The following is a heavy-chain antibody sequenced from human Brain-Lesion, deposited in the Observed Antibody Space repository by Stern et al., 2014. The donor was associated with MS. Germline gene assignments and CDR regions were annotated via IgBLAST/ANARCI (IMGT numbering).Heavy chain of an antibody. Sequence: QMQLVQSGPGLVKPLQTLSLTCTVSGGSVSSGGYFWNWIRPHPGKGLEWIGHVYYSGSIAYNPALKSRVTISVDTSKNQFSLRLRSVTAADTAVYYCARNPALWYFDLWGRGTLAAVSS. CDR3: ARNPALWYFDL. CDR2: VYYSGSI. D-gene: IGHD3-3*02. CDR1: GGSVSSGGYF. J-gene: IGHJ2*01. V-gene: IGHV4-31*03.